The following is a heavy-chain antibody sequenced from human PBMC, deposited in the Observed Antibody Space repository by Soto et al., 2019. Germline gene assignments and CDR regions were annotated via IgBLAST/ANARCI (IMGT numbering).Heavy chain of an antibody. V-gene: IGHV6-1*01. CDR3: ARDPPDFNSGFDF. J-gene: IGHJ4*02. CDR1: GESVSNNRAT. D-gene: IGHD1-26*01. CDR2: TYYRSKWIS. Sequence: SQTLSLTCAISGESVSNNRATLHLIRHSPSGGLEWLGRTYYRSKWISDYAMSVKSRISINPDTSKNLISLHLNSVTPEDTAVYYCARDPPDFNSGFDFWGQGTPVTVS.